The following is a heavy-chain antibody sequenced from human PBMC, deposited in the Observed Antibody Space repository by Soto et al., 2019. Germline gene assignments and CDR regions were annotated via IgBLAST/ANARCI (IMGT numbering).Heavy chain of an antibody. D-gene: IGHD3-10*01. J-gene: IGHJ4*02. CDR2: ISGSGGST. CDR1: GFTFSSYA. V-gene: IGHV3-23*01. CDR3: AKDYGAMVRGVIITTPEPE. Sequence: GGSLRLSCAASGFTFSSYAMSWVRQAPGKGLEWVSAISGSGGSTYYADSVKGRFTISRDNSKNTLYLQMNSLRAEDTAVYYCAKDYGAMVRGVIITTPEPEWGQGTLVTVSS.